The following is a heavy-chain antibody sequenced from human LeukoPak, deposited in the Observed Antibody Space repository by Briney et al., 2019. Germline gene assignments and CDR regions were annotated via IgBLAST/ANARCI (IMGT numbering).Heavy chain of an antibody. V-gene: IGHV4-39*01. CDR3: ATHNIAMTGTGFDY. CDR2: IYHSGST. D-gene: IGHD1-1*01. Sequence: SETLSLTCSVSGGSISSSSYSWGWIRHPPGKGLEWIGSIYHSGSTYYNPSLKSRVTVSVDTSRNQFSLKLNSATAADTAVYYCATHNIAMTGTGFDYWGQGTLVSVSS. J-gene: IGHJ4*02. CDR1: GGSISSSSYS.